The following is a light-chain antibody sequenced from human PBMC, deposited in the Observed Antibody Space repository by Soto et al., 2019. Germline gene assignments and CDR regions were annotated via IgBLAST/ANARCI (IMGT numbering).Light chain of an antibody. Sequence: QSVLTQPPSASGTPGQRVTISCSGSSSSIGSNYVYWYQQLPGTAPKLLIYSNNQRPSGVPDRFSGSKSGTSASLAISGLRSEDEADYYCAAWDDSLGGVFGTGTKVTVL. V-gene: IGLV1-47*02. J-gene: IGLJ1*01. CDR2: SNN. CDR3: AAWDDSLGGV. CDR1: SSSIGSNY.